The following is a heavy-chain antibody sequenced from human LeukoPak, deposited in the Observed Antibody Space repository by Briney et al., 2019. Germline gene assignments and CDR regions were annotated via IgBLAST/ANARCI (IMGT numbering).Heavy chain of an antibody. Sequence: PSGTLSLTCAVSVDSISSSKWWSWVRQAPGKGLEWIGEIHPGGSTNYNPSLKSRATISIDKSKNQFSLKMSSVTAADTAVYYCARSRDTTNYYGMDVWGQGTTVTVSS. V-gene: IGHV4-4*02. D-gene: IGHD1-26*01. CDR3: ARSRDTTNYYGMDV. CDR1: VDSISSSKW. J-gene: IGHJ6*02. CDR2: IHPGGST.